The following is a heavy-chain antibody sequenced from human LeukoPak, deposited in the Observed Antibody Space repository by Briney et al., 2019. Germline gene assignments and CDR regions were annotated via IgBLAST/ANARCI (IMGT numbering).Heavy chain of an antibody. V-gene: IGHV1-2*02. CDR2: INPNSGGT. Sequence: ASVKVSCKASGYTFTGYYMHWVRQAPGQGLEWMGWINPNSGGTSYAQKFQGRVTMTRDTSTSTVYMELSSLRSEDTAVYYCVRDSDIVVVPAAPYYFDYWGQGTLVTVSS. CDR1: GYTFTGYY. D-gene: IGHD2-2*01. J-gene: IGHJ4*02. CDR3: VRDSDIVVVPAAPYYFDY.